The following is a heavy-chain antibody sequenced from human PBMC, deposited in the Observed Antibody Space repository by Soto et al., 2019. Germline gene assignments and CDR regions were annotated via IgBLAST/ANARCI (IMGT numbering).Heavy chain of an antibody. Sequence: EVQLLESGGGLVQPGGSLRLSCAASGFTFSSYAMSWVRQAPGKGLEWVSAISGSGGSTYYADSVKGRFTISRDNSKNTLYLQMNSLRAEDTAVYYCAKGHSWLNYYYYGMDVWGQGTTVTVSS. J-gene: IGHJ6*02. CDR1: GFTFSSYA. V-gene: IGHV3-23*01. CDR2: ISGSGGST. CDR3: AKGHSWLNYYYYGMDV. D-gene: IGHD6-13*01.